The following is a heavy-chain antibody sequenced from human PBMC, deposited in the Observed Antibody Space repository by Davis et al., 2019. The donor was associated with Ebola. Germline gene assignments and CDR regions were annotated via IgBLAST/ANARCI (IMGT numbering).Heavy chain of an antibody. Sequence: GESLKISCKDSGNSFSTHLIGWVRQTPGKGLEWMGLIYTGDSDTRYSPSFRGQVTISADKSFKTAFLQWSSLKASDTAIYYCASLRRTITGMDDGFDIWGQGTMVTVSS. D-gene: IGHD1-1*01. CDR2: IYTGDSDT. CDR1: GNSFSTHL. V-gene: IGHV5-51*01. CDR3: ASLRRTITGMDDGFDI. J-gene: IGHJ3*02.